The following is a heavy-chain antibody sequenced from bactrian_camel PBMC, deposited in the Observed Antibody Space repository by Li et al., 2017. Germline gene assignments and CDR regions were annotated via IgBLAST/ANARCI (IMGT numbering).Heavy chain of an antibody. CDR2: MNSDGSKI. D-gene: IGHD5*01. CDR3: AAQLNRQRCRLSWDFEYKY. J-gene: IGHJ4*01. CDR1: GFTFRVYT. V-gene: IGHV3S6*01. Sequence: HVQLVESGGGSVQPGGSLRLSCTGSGFTFRVYTMSWLRQAPGKGLEWVSEMNSDGSKIAYADSVKGRFTISQDNGKNNLYLQMDSLKVEDTAAYYCAAQLNRQRCRLSWDFEYKYWGQGTQVTVS.